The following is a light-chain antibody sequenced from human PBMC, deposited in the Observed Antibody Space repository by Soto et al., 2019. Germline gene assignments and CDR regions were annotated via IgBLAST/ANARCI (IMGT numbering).Light chain of an antibody. CDR2: DAY. CDR1: QSFRGL. Sequence: EVVLTQSPVTLSLSPGERATLSCRASQSFRGLLAWYQQKPGQAPRLLIYDAYNRATGIPPRFSGSGSGTDFTLTISSLQSEDFAVYYCQQYSNWPPITFGQGTRLEIK. CDR3: QQYSNWPPIT. J-gene: IGKJ5*01. V-gene: IGKV3-11*01.